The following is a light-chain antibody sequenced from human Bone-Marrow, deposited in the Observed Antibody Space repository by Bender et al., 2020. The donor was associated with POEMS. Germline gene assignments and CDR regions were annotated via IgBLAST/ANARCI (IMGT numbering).Light chain of an antibody. CDR1: SSDSL. Sequence: QSALTQPPSVSGFPGQSVTISCTGPSSDSLVYWYQQYPGKAPKLMIYDVSNRPSGVSDRFSGSKSGNTASLTISGLQAEDEADYYCCSYTLINTPLIFGGGTKLTVL. CDR2: DVS. J-gene: IGLJ2*01. CDR3: CSYTLINTPLI. V-gene: IGLV2-14*01.